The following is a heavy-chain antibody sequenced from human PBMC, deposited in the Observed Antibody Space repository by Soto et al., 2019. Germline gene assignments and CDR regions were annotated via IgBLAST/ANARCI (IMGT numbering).Heavy chain of an antibody. J-gene: IGHJ6*02. V-gene: IGHV1-3*01. CDR3: ARGGITIFGVVTPSYYYYGMDG. CDR2: INAGNGNT. D-gene: IGHD3-3*01. CDR1: GYTFTSYA. Sequence: ASVKVSCKASGYTFTSYAMHWVRQAPGQRLEWMGWINAGNGNTKYSQKFQGRVTITRDTSASTAYMELSSLRSEDTAVYYCARGGITIFGVVTPSYYYYGMDGWGQGTTVTVSS.